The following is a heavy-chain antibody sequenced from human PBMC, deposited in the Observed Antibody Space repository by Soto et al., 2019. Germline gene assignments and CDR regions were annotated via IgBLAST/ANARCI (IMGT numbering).Heavy chain of an antibody. J-gene: IGHJ4*02. D-gene: IGHD3-10*01. CDR2: ISGSGGST. CDR1: GFTFSSYA. Sequence: EVQLLESGGGLVQPGGSLRLSCAASGFTFSSYAMSWVRQAPGKGLEWISVISGSGGSTYYADSVKGRFTISRDNSKNTLYLQMNRLRAEDTAVYYCAPHLWFGELYYWGQGTLVTVSS. V-gene: IGHV3-23*01. CDR3: APHLWFGELYY.